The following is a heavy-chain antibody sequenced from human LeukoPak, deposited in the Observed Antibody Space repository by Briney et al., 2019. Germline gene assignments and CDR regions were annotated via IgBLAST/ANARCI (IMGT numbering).Heavy chain of an antibody. Sequence: SETLSLTCAVYGGSFSGYYWSWIRQPPGKGLEWIGEINHSGSTNYNPSLKSRVTISADTSKNQFSLKLSSVTAADTAVYYCAGSDTAMATALKFDYWGQGTLVTVSS. J-gene: IGHJ4*02. CDR3: AGSDTAMATALKFDY. CDR2: INHSGST. CDR1: GGSFSGYY. D-gene: IGHD5-18*01. V-gene: IGHV4-34*01.